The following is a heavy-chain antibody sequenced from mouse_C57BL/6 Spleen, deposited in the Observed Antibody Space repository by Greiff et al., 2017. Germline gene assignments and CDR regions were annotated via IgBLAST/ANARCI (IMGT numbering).Heavy chain of an antibody. Sequence: VQLQQPGAELVKPGASVKLSCKASGYTFTSYWMHWVKQRPGQGLEWIGMIHPNSGSTNYNEKFKSKATLTVDKSSSTAYMQLSSLTSEDSAVYYCASGDDYDAWFAYWGQGTLVTVSA. CDR3: ASGDDYDAWFAY. CDR1: GYTFTSYW. CDR2: IHPNSGST. D-gene: IGHD2-4*01. J-gene: IGHJ3*01. V-gene: IGHV1-64*01.